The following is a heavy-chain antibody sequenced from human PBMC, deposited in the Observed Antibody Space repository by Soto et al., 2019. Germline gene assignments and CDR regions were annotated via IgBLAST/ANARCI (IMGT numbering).Heavy chain of an antibody. CDR1: GFTFRTYA. V-gene: IGHV3-30-3*01. Sequence: VQLVESGGGLVQPGGSLRLSCAASGFTFRTYAMHWVRQAPGKGLEWVALISYDGSNKYYADSVKGRFTISRDNSKNTVSLQMNSLRAEDTAVYYCARDSSSSLGYHYGMDVWGQGTTVTVSS. CDR3: ARDSSSSLGYHYGMDV. CDR2: ISYDGSNK. J-gene: IGHJ6*02. D-gene: IGHD6-6*01.